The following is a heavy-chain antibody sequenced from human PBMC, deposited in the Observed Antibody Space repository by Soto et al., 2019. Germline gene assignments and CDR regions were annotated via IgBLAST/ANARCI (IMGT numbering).Heavy chain of an antibody. D-gene: IGHD3-22*01. V-gene: IGHV3-30-3*01. CDR1: GFTFGTYG. CDR3: ARVTPGNNLYYFSGLDV. CDR2: ISYEGSNT. Sequence: QVHLVESGGGVVQPRRSLRLSCVASGFTFGTYGIHWVRQAPGKGLQWVALISYEGSNTYYADSVRGRFTISRDNAKNTLYLQMNSLRPEDSGVYFCARVTPGNNLYYFSGLDVWGQGTSVTVSS. J-gene: IGHJ6*02.